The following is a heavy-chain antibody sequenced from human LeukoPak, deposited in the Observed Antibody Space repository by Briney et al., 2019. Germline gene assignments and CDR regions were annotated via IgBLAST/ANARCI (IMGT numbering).Heavy chain of an antibody. D-gene: IGHD3-3*01. J-gene: IGHJ4*02. CDR1: GGSVSSGRYY. CDR3: ARSQIREYDFWSGYQSFDI. V-gene: IGHV4-61*02. CDR2: IYTSGST. Sequence: SRTLSLTCTVSGGSVSSGRYYWSWFRQPAGKGLEWIGRIYTSGSTNYNPSLESRVTISGDKSKDQLSLKLSSVTAADTAVYYCARSQIREYDFWSGYQSFDIWGQGTLVTVSS.